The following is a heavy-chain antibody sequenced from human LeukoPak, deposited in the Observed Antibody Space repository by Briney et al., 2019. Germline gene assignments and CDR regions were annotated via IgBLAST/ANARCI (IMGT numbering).Heavy chain of an antibody. Sequence: GESLKISCKGSGYSFTSYWIGWVRPMPGEGLEWMGIIYPGDSDTRYSPSFQGQVTISADKYISTAYLQWSSLKASDTAMYYCARHIGETAVYDYVWGSYRYLPDYWGQGTLVTVSS. D-gene: IGHD3-16*02. J-gene: IGHJ4*02. V-gene: IGHV5-51*01. CDR1: GYSFTSYW. CDR3: ARHIGETAVYDYVWGSYRYLPDY. CDR2: IYPGDSDT.